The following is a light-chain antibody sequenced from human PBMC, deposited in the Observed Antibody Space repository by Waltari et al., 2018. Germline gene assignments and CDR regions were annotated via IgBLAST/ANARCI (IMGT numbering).Light chain of an antibody. J-gene: IGLJ1*01. CDR3: AAWDDSLSGRV. CDR2: RNK. CDR1: SSNIGSNY. V-gene: IGLV1-47*01. Sequence: QSVLTQPPSASGTPGQRVTISCSGSSSNIGSNYVYWYQQLPGTAPKLLIYRNKQRPSGGPDRFSGSKSGTSASLAISGLRSEDEADYYCAAWDDSLSGRVFGTGTKVTVL.